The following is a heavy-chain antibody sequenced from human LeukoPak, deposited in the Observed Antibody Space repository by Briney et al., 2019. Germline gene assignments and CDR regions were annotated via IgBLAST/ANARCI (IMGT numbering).Heavy chain of an antibody. CDR1: GFTVSSNY. CDR3: ARERPEQWLCYFDY. CDR2: IYSGGST. D-gene: IGHD6-19*01. J-gene: IGHJ4*02. Sequence: GGSLRLSCAASGFTVSSNYMSWVRQAPGKGLEWVSVIYSGGSTYYADSVKGRFTISRDNSKNTLYLQMNSLRAEDTAVYYCARERPEQWLCYFDYWGQGTLVTVSS. V-gene: IGHV3-53*01.